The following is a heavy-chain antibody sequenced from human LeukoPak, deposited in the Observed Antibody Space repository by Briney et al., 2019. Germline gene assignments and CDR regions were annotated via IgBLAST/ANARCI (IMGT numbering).Heavy chain of an antibody. V-gene: IGHV3-30*02. CDR1: GFTFGSYG. CDR3: ARRAPSHDFDD. Sequence: GGSLRLSCAASGFTFGSYGMHWVRQAPGKGLEWVTFIRSDGSNKYYADSVRGRFTISRDNSKNTLYLQMNSLRVEDTALYYCARRAPSHDFDDWGQGTLVTVSS. J-gene: IGHJ4*02. CDR2: IRSDGSNK.